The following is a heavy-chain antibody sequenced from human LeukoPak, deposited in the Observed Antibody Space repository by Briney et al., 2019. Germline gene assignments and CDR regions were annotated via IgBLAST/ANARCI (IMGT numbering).Heavy chain of an antibody. CDR1: GYSFTNYW. D-gene: IGHD1-14*01. CDR3: ARAGYNNWYYFDY. V-gene: IGHV5-51*01. J-gene: IGHJ4*02. CDR2: IYPGDSDT. Sequence: GESLKISCKGSGYSFTNYWIGWARQMPGKGLEWMGIIYPGDSDTRYSPSFQGQVTISADKSISTAYLQWSSLKASDTAMYYCARAGYNNWYYFDYWGQGTLVTASS.